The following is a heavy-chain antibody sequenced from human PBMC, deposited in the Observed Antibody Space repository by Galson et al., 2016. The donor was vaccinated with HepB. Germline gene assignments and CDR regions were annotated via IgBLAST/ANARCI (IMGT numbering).Heavy chain of an antibody. J-gene: IGHJ5*02. CDR2: FERDDGHP. V-gene: IGHV1-24*01. D-gene: IGHD1-26*01. Sequence: SVKVSCKVSGHTLSELSMHWVRQTPGKGLEWMGSFERDDGHPIYAPKFQGRVTMTEDTSIDTGFMELRSLKFDDTAIYFCAIKERWEDTNWLGPWGQGTLVTVAS. CDR1: GHTLSELS. CDR3: AIKERWEDTNWLGP.